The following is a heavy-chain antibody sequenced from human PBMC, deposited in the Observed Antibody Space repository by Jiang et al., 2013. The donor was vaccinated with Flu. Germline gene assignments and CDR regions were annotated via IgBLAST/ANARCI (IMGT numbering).Heavy chain of an antibody. V-gene: IGHV4-38-2*02. CDR3: VREGAVAANWFDP. CDR1: GYSISSGYY. J-gene: IGHJ5*02. Sequence: PGLVKPSETLSLTCTVSGYSISSGYYWGWIRQPPGKGLEWIGNIYHTGSTYYNPSLRSRVAISVDTSKNQFSLRLNSVTAADTAVYYCVREGAVAANWFDPWGQGTLVAVSS. D-gene: IGHD6-19*01. CDR2: IYHTGST.